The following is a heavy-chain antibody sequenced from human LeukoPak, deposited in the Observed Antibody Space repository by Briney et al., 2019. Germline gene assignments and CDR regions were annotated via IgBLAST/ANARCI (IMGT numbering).Heavy chain of an antibody. V-gene: IGHV1-18*03. CDR1: GYTFTGYY. CDR2: ISAYNGNT. J-gene: IGHJ4*02. Sequence: ASVKVSCKASGYTFTGYYMHWVRQAPGQGLEWMGWISAYNGNTNYAQKLQGRVTMPTDTSTSTASMELRSLRSDDMAVYYCARGGYSGYDYEPFDYWGQGTLVTVSS. CDR3: ARGGYSGYDYEPFDY. D-gene: IGHD5-12*01.